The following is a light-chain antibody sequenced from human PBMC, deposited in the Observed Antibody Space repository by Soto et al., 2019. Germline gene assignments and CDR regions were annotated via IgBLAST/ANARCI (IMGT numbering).Light chain of an antibody. J-gene: IGKJ5*01. CDR2: GAS. CDR3: QQYKKWPLT. CDR1: QSVSSL. V-gene: IGKV3-15*01. Sequence: VMTQSPVTLPVSPGERATLSCRASQSVSSLLAWYQQKPGQAPRVLIYGASTRATGVPARFSGSGSGTEFTLTISSLQSEDFAVYYCQQYKKWPLTFGQGPRLDIK.